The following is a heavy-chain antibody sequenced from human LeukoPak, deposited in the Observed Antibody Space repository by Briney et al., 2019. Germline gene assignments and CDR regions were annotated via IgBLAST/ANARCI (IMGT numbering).Heavy chain of an antibody. Sequence: GGSLRLSCTASRFTFSSYWMSWVRQAPGKGLEWVANIKQDGSEKYYVDSVKGRFTISRDNAKNSLYLQMNSLRAEDTAVCYCARKDGDYGYYYYYGMDVWGKGTTVTVSS. J-gene: IGHJ6*04. D-gene: IGHD4-17*01. CDR1: RFTFSSYW. CDR2: IKQDGSEK. V-gene: IGHV3-7*03. CDR3: ARKDGDYGYYYYYGMDV.